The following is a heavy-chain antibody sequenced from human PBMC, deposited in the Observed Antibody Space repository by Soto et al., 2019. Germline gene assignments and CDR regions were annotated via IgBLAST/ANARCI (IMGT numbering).Heavy chain of an antibody. CDR2: IYYSGST. V-gene: IGHV4-31*03. D-gene: IGHD2-21*02. CDR3: ARDVRVTAKGYGMDV. J-gene: IGHJ6*02. CDR1: GGSISSGGYY. Sequence: SETLSLTCTVSGGSISSGGYYWSWIRQHPGKGLEWIGYIYYSGSTYYNPSLKSRVTISVDTSKNQFSLKLSSVTAADTAVYYCARDVRVTAKGYGMDVWGQGTTVTVS.